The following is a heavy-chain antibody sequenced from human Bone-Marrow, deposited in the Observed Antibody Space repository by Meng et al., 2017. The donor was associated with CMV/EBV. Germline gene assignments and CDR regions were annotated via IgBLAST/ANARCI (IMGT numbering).Heavy chain of an antibody. V-gene: IGHV3-7*01. CDR3: AKSLEN. J-gene: IGHJ4*02. D-gene: IGHD1-1*01. Sequence: GESLKISCAGSGFTFSNYWMSWVRQAPGKGLEWVANIKQDGNEKYYVDSVKGRFTISRDNAKNSLYLQMNSLRAEDTAVYYCAKSLENWGQGKLVNVDS. CDR2: IKQDGNEK. CDR1: GFTFSNYW.